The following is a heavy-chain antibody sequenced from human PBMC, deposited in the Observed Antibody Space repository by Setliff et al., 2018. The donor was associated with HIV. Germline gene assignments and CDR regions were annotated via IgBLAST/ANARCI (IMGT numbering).Heavy chain of an antibody. J-gene: IGHJ3*02. D-gene: IGHD2-21*02. V-gene: IGHV4-34*01. CDR2: INHSGST. Sequence: SETLSLTCAVYGGSFSSYYWIWIRQPPGKGLEWIGEINHSGSTAYNPSLKSRVTISVDTSKNQFSLKLNSVTAADTAVYYCARGQGCGGGCHYAFEMWGQGTMVTVS. CDR3: ARGQGCGGGCHYAFEM. CDR1: GGSFSSYY.